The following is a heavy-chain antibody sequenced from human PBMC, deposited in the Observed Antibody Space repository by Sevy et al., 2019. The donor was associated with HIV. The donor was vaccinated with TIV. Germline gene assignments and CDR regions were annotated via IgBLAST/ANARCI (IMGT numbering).Heavy chain of an antibody. CDR2: IYDSGSS. Sequence: SETLSLTCAISGGSISGHYWGWIRQPPGKGLEWIAYIYDSGSSNYNPSLSGRVTIFVDTSKNQFSLRLSSVTAADTAVYYCARGGALTYYDTTGFQNYFDSWGPGTLVTVSS. D-gene: IGHD3-22*01. J-gene: IGHJ4*02. V-gene: IGHV4-59*11. CDR1: GGSISGHY. CDR3: ARGGALTYYDTTGFQNYFDS.